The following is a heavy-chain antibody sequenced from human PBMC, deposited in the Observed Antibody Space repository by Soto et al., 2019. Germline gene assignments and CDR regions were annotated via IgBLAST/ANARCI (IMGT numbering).Heavy chain of an antibody. CDR2: IWYDGSNK. Sequence: TGGSLRLSCAASGFTFSSYGMHWVRQAPGKGLEWVAVIWYDGSNKYYADSVKGRFTISRDNSKNTLYLKMNSLRAEDTAVYYCARVQSDDFYYGMDVWGQGTTVTVSS. CDR1: GFTFSSYG. J-gene: IGHJ6*02. D-gene: IGHD3-3*01. V-gene: IGHV3-33*01. CDR3: ARVQSDDFYYGMDV.